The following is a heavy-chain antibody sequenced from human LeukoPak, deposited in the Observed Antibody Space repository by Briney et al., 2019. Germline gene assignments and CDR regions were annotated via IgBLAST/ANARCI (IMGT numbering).Heavy chain of an antibody. V-gene: IGHV1-2*06. D-gene: IGHD2-2*01. CDR1: GYTFTGYY. CDR3: ARNSGGIVVVPTAAPDY. J-gene: IGHJ4*02. CDR2: INPNSGGT. Sequence: ASVKVSCKASGYTFTGYYMHWVRQAPGLGLEWMGRINPNSGGTNYAQKFQGRVTMTGDTSISTAYMELSRLRSDDTAVYYCARNSGGIVVVPTAAPDYWGQGTLVTVSS.